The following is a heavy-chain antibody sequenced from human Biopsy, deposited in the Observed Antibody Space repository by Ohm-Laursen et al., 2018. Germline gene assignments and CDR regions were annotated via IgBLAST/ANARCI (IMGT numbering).Heavy chain of an antibody. CDR3: ARRGSGGRSFDH. Sequence: WQTLSLTCAVSGGSISSFYWTWIRQPPGKGPEWIGDISDSGSTNYKPSLKSRVIISVDTSKNQFSLNLSSVTAADTAVYYCARRGSGGRSFDHWGQGTLVTVSS. J-gene: IGHJ4*02. CDR1: GGSISSFY. V-gene: IGHV4-59*08. D-gene: IGHD2-15*01. CDR2: ISDSGST.